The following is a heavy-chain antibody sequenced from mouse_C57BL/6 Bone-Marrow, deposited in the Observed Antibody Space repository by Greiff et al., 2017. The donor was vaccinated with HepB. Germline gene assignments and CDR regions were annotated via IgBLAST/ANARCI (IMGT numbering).Heavy chain of an antibody. CDR3: ATQIYYGNYGAYAMDY. D-gene: IGHD2-1*01. V-gene: IGHV5-6*01. CDR1: GFTFSSYG. J-gene: IGHJ4*01. CDR2: ISSGGSYT. Sequence: DVHLVESGGDLVKPGGSLKLSCAASGFTFSSYGMSWVRQTPDKRLEWVATISSGGSYTYYPDSVKGRFTISRDNAKNTLYLQMSSLKSEDTAMYYCATQIYYGNYGAYAMDYWGQGTSVTVSS.